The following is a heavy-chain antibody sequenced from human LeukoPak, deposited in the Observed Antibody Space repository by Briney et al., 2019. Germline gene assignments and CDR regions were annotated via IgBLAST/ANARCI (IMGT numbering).Heavy chain of an antibody. CDR3: TRAAVTGTTVDYYYYMDV. V-gene: IGHV3-49*04. CDR2: IRSKAYGGTT. D-gene: IGHD4-17*01. Sequence: GGSLRLSCTASGFTFGDYAMSWVRQAPGKGLEWVGFIRSKAYGGTTEYAASVKGRFTISRDDSKSIAYLQMNSLKTEDTAVYYCTRAAVTGTTVDYYYYMDVWGKGTTVTISS. CDR1: GFTFGDYA. J-gene: IGHJ6*03.